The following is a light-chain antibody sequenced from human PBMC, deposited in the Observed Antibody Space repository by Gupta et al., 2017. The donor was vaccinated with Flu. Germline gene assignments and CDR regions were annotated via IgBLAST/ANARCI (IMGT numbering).Light chain of an antibody. V-gene: IGLV3-1*01. CDR2: HDT. CDR3: QAWDSSTGV. J-gene: IGLJ1*01. CDR1: KLGYKY. Sequence: SYELTQPPSLSVSPGQTASIPCSGDKLGYKYVSWYQQKPGQSPGLVIYHDTRRPSGIPERFSGSNSGTTATLTISGTQAMDEADYYCQAWDSSTGVFGTATRVTVL.